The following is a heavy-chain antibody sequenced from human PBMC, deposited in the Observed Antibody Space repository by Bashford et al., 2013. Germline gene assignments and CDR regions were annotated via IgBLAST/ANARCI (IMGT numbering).Heavy chain of an antibody. Sequence: WVRQAPGQGLEWIGWINPNGGVTNYAPKFQGRVTMTRDASISTAYMELSRLRFDDTAVYYCARSGIVGAIDVGLSDIWGQGTMVTVSS. J-gene: IGHJ3*02. V-gene: IGHV1-2*02. D-gene: IGHD1-26*01. CDR2: INPNGGVT. CDR3: ARSGIVGAIDVGLSDI.